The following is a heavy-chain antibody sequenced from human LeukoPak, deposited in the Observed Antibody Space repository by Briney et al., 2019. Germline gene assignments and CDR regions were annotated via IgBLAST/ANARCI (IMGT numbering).Heavy chain of an antibody. CDR3: ARDLEDFDSPANDY. CDR1: GDSISGYY. J-gene: IGHJ4*02. Sequence: SETLSLTCTVSGDSISGYYWAWIRQPAEKGLEWIGHIYAPGSSNYSPSFKSRVTMSIDMSNNQFSLRLYSVTAADTAMYYCARDLEDFDSPANDYWGQGTHVIVSP. V-gene: IGHV4-4*07. D-gene: IGHD2-15*01. CDR2: IYAPGSS.